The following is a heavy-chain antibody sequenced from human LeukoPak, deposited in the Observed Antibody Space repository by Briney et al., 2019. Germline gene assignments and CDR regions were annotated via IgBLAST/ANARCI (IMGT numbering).Heavy chain of an antibody. CDR2: IYASGSL. D-gene: IGHD5-12*01. CDR3: ASTHFDYWTGSPSSDV. Sequence: SETLSLTCSVSGISISRYYWSWIRQPAGEGLEWIGRIYASGSLTYNPSLKSRATLSMDMSKNEFSLKMTSVTAADTAVYYCASTHFDYWTGSPSSDVWGKGTSVIVSS. V-gene: IGHV4-4*07. J-gene: IGHJ6*04. CDR1: GISISRYY.